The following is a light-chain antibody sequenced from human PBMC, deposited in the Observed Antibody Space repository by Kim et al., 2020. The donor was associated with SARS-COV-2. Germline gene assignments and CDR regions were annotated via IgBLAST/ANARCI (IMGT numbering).Light chain of an antibody. J-gene: IGLJ2*01. CDR2: SNN. Sequence: QGVTFTCSGSSSNIGSNSVNWYQQLPGTAPKLLIYSNNQRPSGVPDRLSGSKSGTSASLAISGLQSEDEADYYCAAWDDSLNEVVFGGGTQLTVL. CDR1: SSNIGSNS. CDR3: AAWDDSLNEVV. V-gene: IGLV1-44*01.